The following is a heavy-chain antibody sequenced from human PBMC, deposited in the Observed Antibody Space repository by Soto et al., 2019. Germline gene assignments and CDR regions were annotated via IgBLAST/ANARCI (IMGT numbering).Heavy chain of an antibody. CDR1: GFTFSSYR. J-gene: IGHJ6*02. Sequence: GGSLRLYCAASGFTFSSYRMNWVRQAPGKGLEWVSYISRSSSTIYYADSVKGRFTISRDNEKNSLYLQMNSLRDEDTAVYYCARAYTSGSYYYYSGMDFWGQGTTVTVSS. CDR2: ISRSSSTI. CDR3: ARAYTSGSYYYYSGMDF. V-gene: IGHV3-48*02. D-gene: IGHD1-26*01.